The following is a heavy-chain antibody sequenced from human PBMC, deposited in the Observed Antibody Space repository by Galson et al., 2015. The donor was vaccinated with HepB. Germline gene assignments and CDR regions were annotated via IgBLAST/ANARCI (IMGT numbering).Heavy chain of an antibody. CDR2: LYSSDNS. V-gene: IGHV3-53*01. CDR1: GFTVSSNY. D-gene: IGHD6-13*01. J-gene: IGHJ4*02. CDR3: ARGYSRSWYSGLGF. Sequence: SLRLSCAASGFTVSSNYMSWVRQAPGRGLECVPVLYSSDNSYYADSVRGRFIISRDNSKNTLYLQMNSLRVEDTAVYYCARGYSRSWYSGLGFWGQGTLVTVSS.